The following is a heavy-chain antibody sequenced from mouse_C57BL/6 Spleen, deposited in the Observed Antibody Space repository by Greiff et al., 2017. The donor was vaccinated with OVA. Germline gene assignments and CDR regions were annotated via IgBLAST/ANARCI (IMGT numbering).Heavy chain of an antibody. CDR3: ARRGHYYGSSYDWYFDV. CDR2: ISSGSSTI. D-gene: IGHD1-1*01. J-gene: IGHJ1*03. Sequence: EVQGVESGGGLVKPGGSLKLSCAASGFTFSDYGMHWVRQAPEKGLEWVAYISSGSSTIYYADTVKGRFTISRDNAKNTLFLQMTSLRSEDTAMYYCARRGHYYGSSYDWYFDVWGTGTTVTVSS. CDR1: GFTFSDYG. V-gene: IGHV5-17*01.